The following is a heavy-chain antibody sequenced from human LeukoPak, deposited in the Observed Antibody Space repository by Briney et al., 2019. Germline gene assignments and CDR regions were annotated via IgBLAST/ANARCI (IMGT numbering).Heavy chain of an antibody. V-gene: IGHV3-23*01. CDR1: GFTFGTYV. Sequence: GGSLRLSCAASGFTFGTYVMSWVRQAPGKALEWVSAMSEDGGSTYYAASVKGRFTISRDNSKNTLYLQMNSLRAEDTALYYCARDGDEYGSNWYWYFDIWGRGTLVTVSS. D-gene: IGHD6-13*01. CDR3: ARDGDEYGSNWYWYFDI. J-gene: IGHJ2*01. CDR2: MSEDGGST.